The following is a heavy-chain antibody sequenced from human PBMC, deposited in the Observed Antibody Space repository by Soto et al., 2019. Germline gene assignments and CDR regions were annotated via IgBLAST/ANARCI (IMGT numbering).Heavy chain of an antibody. CDR2: INSDGSNT. D-gene: IGHD2-2*01. Sequence: GALRLSCAASGFTFSSFWMHWVRQAPGEGLVWVSRINSDGSNTNYADSVKGRFTISRDNAKNTLYLQMNSLRAEDTAVYYCARGGVPAAMSYWGQGNLVTVSS. CDR1: GFTFSSFW. V-gene: IGHV3-74*01. J-gene: IGHJ4*02. CDR3: ARGGVPAAMSY.